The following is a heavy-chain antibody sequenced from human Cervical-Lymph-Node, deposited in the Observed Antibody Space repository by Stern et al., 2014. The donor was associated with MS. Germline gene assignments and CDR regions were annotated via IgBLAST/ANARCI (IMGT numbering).Heavy chain of an antibody. CDR2: IYPGDSHN. J-gene: IGHJ4*02. CDR1: GYSFTSYW. CDR3: ARPTVTSGYFDY. Sequence: EVQLVQSGAEVKKPGESLKISCKGYGYSFTSYWIGWVRQMPGKGLEWVGIIYPGDSHNRYSPSFQGQVTISADKSISTASLQWSSLKASDTAMYYCARPTVTSGYFDYWGQGTLVTVSS. D-gene: IGHD4-17*01. V-gene: IGHV5-51*01.